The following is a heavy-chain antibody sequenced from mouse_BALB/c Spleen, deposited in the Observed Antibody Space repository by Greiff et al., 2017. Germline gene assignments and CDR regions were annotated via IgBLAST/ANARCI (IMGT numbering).Heavy chain of an antibody. Sequence: EVMLVESGGGLVKPGGSLKLSCAASGFTFSSYAMSWVRQSPEKRLEWVAEISSGGSYTYYPDTVTGRFTISRDNAKNTLYLEMSSLRSEDTAMYYCARGGLRREAWLAYWGQGTLVTVSA. J-gene: IGHJ3*01. D-gene: IGHD2-4*01. V-gene: IGHV5-9-4*01. CDR2: ISSGGSYT. CDR3: ARGGLRREAWLAY. CDR1: GFTFSSYA.